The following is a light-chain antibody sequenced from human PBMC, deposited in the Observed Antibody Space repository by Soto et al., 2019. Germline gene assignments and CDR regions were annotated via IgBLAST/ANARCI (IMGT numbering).Light chain of an antibody. Sequence: SYELTQPTSVSVAPGQTARMTCGGNNMGSKSVHWYQQKPGQAPVLVVYDVSDRPSGIPERFSGSISGNTATLTISRVEAGDEADYYCQVWDSGSDHVVFGGGTKLTVL. CDR1: NMGSKS. J-gene: IGLJ2*01. V-gene: IGLV3-21*02. CDR2: DVS. CDR3: QVWDSGSDHVV.